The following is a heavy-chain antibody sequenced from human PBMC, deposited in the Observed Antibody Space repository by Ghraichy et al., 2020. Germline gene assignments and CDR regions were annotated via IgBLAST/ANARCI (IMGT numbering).Heavy chain of an antibody. J-gene: IGHJ5*02. CDR1: GFTFSSYS. CDR3: ARDSSALMNYDFWSGYFRSLGPKTTNCFDP. Sequence: GGSLRLSCAASGFTFSSYSMNWVRQAPGKGLEWVSYISSSSSTIYYADSVKGRFTISRDNAKNSLYLQMNSLRDEDTAVYYCARDSSALMNYDFWSGYFRSLGPKTTNCFDPWGQGTLVTVSS. D-gene: IGHD3-3*01. CDR2: ISSSSSTI. V-gene: IGHV3-48*02.